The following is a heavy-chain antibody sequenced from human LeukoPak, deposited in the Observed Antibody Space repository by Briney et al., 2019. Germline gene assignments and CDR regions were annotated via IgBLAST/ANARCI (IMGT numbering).Heavy chain of an antibody. CDR2: IRYDESNK. CDR1: GFTFSSYG. Sequence: GGSLTLSCAASGFTFSSYGMHWVRQAPGKGLEWVAFIRYDESNKYYVESVKGRFSISRDNSKNTLYLEMNSLRAEDTAIYYCTKGKGKLGAFQSDFDYWGQGTLVTVSS. CDR3: TKGKGKLGAFQSDFDY. J-gene: IGHJ4*02. V-gene: IGHV3-30*02. D-gene: IGHD1-26*01.